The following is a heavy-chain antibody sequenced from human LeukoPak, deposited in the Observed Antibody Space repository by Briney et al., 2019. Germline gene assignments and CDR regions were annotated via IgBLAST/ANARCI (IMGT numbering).Heavy chain of an antibody. CDR2: ISGSGGST. CDR3: ARRYCSSTSCYSDYYYYYYMDV. Sequence: GGSLRLSCAASGFTFSSYAMSWVRQAPGKGLEWVSAISGSGGSTFYADSVKGRFTISRDNSKNTLYLQMNSLRAEDTAVYYCARRYCSSTSCYSDYYYYYYMDVWGKGTTVTVSS. CDR1: GFTFSSYA. V-gene: IGHV3-23*01. J-gene: IGHJ6*03. D-gene: IGHD2-2*01.